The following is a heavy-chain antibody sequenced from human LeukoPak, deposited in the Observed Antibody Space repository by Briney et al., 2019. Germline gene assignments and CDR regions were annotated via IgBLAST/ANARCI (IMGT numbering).Heavy chain of an antibody. CDR2: INPNTGGT. Sequence: ASVKVSCKASGFIFTGYYMHWVRQAPGQGLEWMGWINPNTGGTNYAQKFQGRVTMTRDTSISTAYMDLNSLRSDDTAVYYCARGFITVTTMDAVDFDIWGQGTMVTVSS. CDR3: ARGFITVTTMDAVDFDI. CDR1: GFIFTGYY. D-gene: IGHD4-11*01. V-gene: IGHV1-2*02. J-gene: IGHJ3*02.